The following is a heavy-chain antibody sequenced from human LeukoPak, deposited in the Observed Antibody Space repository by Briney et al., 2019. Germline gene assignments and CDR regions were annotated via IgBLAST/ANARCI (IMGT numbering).Heavy chain of an antibody. CDR1: VFTFSGYI. J-gene: IGHJ4*02. V-gene: IGHV3-48*01. D-gene: IGHD5-12*01. Sequence: GGSLRLSCAASVFTFSGYIMNGVPHAPGKGLEGVSYISITSSTLLYTDSVKGRFIISRDNAKNSLYVQMNSLRAEDTAVYYCARESAYAFDYWGQGILVTVSS. CDR3: ARESAYAFDY. CDR2: ISITSSTL.